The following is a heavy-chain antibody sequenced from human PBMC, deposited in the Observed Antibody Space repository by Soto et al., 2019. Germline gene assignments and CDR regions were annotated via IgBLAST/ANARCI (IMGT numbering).Heavy chain of an antibody. V-gene: IGHV1-3*04. D-gene: IGHD6-19*01. CDR3: VIAEQWYY. J-gene: IGHJ4*02. Sequence: QVQLVPSGAEVKKPGASVKVSCKVSGYAFTRYAIHCVRQAPGQRLEWMGWINTGTGDTNYPQRLQGRVTITRDTSASTAYLDLSSLRSEDTAVYYCVIAEQWYYWRQGTLVTVSS. CDR2: INTGTGDT. CDR1: GYAFTRYA.